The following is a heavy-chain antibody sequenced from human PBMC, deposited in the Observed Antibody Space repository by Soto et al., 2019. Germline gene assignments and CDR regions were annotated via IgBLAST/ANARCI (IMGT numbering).Heavy chain of an antibody. D-gene: IGHD2-21*02. CDR3: ARDLGDYYYYYGRDV. CDR1: GYTFTSYY. J-gene: IGHJ6*02. Sequence: ASVKVSCKASGYTFTSYYMHWVRQAPGQGLEWMGIINPCGGSTSYAQKFQGRVTMTRDTSTSTVYMELSSLRSEDTAVYYCARDLGDYYYYYGRDVWGRGTTVTVSS. V-gene: IGHV1-46*01. CDR2: INPCGGST.